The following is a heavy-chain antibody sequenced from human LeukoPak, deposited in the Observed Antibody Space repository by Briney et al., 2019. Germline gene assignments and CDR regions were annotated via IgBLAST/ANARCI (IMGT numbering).Heavy chain of an antibody. Sequence: GRSLRLSCAASGFTFSSYAMHWVRQAPGKGLEWVAVISYDGSNKYYADSVKGRFTISRDNSKNTLYLQMNSLRAEDTAVYYCARGSGTYYPFDHWGQGTLVTVSS. V-gene: IGHV3-30-3*01. CDR3: ARGSGTYYPFDH. CDR2: ISYDGSNK. D-gene: IGHD1-26*01. CDR1: GFTFSSYA. J-gene: IGHJ4*02.